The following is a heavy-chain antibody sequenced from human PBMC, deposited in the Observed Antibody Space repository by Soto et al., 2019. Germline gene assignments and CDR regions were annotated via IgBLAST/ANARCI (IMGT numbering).Heavy chain of an antibody. J-gene: IGHJ4*02. CDR2: ISGSGGST. Sequence: GGFLRLSCAASGVTFSSYAMSWVRQAPGKGLEWVSAISGSGGSTYYADSVKGRFTISRDNSKNTLYLQMNSLRAEDTAVYYCAKGGYDFWSGYYRYWGQGTLVTVSS. CDR1: GVTFSSYA. D-gene: IGHD3-3*01. V-gene: IGHV3-23*01. CDR3: AKGGYDFWSGYYRY.